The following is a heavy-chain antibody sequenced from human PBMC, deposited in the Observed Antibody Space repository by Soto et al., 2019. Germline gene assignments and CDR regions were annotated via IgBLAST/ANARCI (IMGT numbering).Heavy chain of an antibody. CDR3: ARLTPVYNWFDP. CDR2: IYYSGTT. Sequence: SETLSLTCTVSGGSISSGGSYWSWIRQHPGKGLKWIGYIYYSGTTYYNPSLKSRVTISVDTSKNQFSLQLSSVTAADTAVYYCARLTPVYNWFDPWGQGTLVTVSS. D-gene: IGHD3-16*01. V-gene: IGHV4-31*03. CDR1: GGSISSGGSY. J-gene: IGHJ5*02.